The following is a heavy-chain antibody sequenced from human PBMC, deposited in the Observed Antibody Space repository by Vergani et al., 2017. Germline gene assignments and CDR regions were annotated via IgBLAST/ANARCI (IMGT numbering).Heavy chain of an antibody. CDR3: ARDNLVCDGYNRCYEFDY. V-gene: IGHV5-51*01. CDR2: IYPGDSDT. J-gene: IGHJ4*02. D-gene: IGHD5-24*01. Sequence: EVQLVQSGVEVKKPGESLKISCKGSGYSFTSYWIGWVRQMPGKGLEWMGIIYPGDSDTRYSPSFQVQVTISADKSISTAYLQWSSLKASDTAMYYCARDNLVCDGYNRCYEFDYWGQGTLVTGSS. CDR1: GYSFTSYW.